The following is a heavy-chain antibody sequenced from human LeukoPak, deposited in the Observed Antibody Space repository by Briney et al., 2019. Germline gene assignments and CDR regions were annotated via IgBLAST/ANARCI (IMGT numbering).Heavy chain of an antibody. CDR3: ARDGARGSYSTWFDP. D-gene: IGHD1-26*01. CDR2: ISYDGSNK. Sequence: QPGGSLRLSCAASGFTFSSYAMHWVRQAPGKGLEWVAVISYDGSNKYYADSVKGRFTISRGNSKNTLYLQMNSLRAEDTAVYYCARDGARGSYSTWFDPWGQGTLVTVSS. J-gene: IGHJ5*02. CDR1: GFTFSSYA. V-gene: IGHV3-30*01.